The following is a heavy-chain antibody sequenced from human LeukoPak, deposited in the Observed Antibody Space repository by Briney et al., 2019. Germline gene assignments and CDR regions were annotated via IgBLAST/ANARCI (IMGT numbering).Heavy chain of an antibody. V-gene: IGHV4-34*01. J-gene: IGHJ3*02. CDR2: INHSGST. D-gene: IGHD3-16*02. Sequence: PSETLSLTCAVYGGSFSGYYWSWIRQPPGKGLEWIGEINHSGSTNYNPSLKSRVTISVDTSKNQFSLKLSSVTAADTAVYYCARVGFDCVWGSYRPDAFDIWGQGTMVTVSS. CDR3: ARVGFDCVWGSYRPDAFDI. CDR1: GGSFSGYY.